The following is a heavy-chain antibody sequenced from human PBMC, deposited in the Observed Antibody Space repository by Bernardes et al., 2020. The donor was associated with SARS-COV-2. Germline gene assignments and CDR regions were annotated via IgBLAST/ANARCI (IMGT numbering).Heavy chain of an antibody. Sequence: GGSLRLSCAASGFTFSIYAMSWVRQAPGKGLEWVSGITDSGDSTYFADSVKGRFTISRDNSKNTLYLEMKSLRAEDTAAYYCAKDKYYYDRSGSANWYFDLWGRGTLVTVSS. V-gene: IGHV3-23*01. CDR3: AKDKYYYDRSGSANWYFDL. D-gene: IGHD3-22*01. CDR1: GFTFSIYA. J-gene: IGHJ2*01. CDR2: ITDSGDST.